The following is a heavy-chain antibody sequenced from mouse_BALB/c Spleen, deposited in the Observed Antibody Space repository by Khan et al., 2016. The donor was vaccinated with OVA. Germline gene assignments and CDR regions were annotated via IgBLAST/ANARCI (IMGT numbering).Heavy chain of an antibody. Sequence: QVQLKQSGPVLVKPGASVKMSCKASGYTFTDYIINWVRQRTGQGLEWIGQIYPGSGSTYYNEKFKGKATLTADKSSKTAYMQLRSLTSEDSAVYFCARSGYGSLGYWGQGTTLTVSS. V-gene: IGHV1-77*01. D-gene: IGHD1-1*01. CDR1: GYTFTDYI. CDR3: ARSGYGSLGY. J-gene: IGHJ2*01. CDR2: IYPGSGST.